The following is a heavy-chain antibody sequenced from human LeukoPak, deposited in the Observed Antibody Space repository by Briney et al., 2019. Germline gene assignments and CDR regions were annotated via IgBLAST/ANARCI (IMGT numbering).Heavy chain of an antibody. CDR3: ARLRAYYYYMDV. V-gene: IGHV1-2*02. CDR2: INPNSGGT. Sequence: ASVKVSCXASGYTFTGYYMHWVRQARGQGLEWMAWINPNSGGTNYAQKFQGRVTMTRDTSISTAYMELSRLRSDDTAVYYCARLRAYYYYMDVWGKGTTVTVSS. J-gene: IGHJ6*03. CDR1: GYTFTGYY.